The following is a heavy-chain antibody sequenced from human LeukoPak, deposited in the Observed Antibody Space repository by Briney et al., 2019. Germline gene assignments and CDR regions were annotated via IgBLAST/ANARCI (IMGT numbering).Heavy chain of an antibody. J-gene: IGHJ4*02. CDR3: ARGGTYYYDSSGLDY. D-gene: IGHD3-22*01. CDR1: GGSISSGGYY. V-gene: IGHV4-31*01. Sequence: SQTLSLTCTVSGGSISSGGYYWSWIRQHPGKGLEWIGYIYYSGSTYYNPSIKSPVTISVDTSKTQFSLKLSSVTAADTAVYYCARGGTYYYDSSGLDYWGQGTLVTVSS. CDR2: IYYSGST.